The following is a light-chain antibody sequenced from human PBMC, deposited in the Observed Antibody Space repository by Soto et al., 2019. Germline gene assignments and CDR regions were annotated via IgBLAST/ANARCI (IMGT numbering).Light chain of an antibody. J-gene: IGKJ3*01. V-gene: IGKV1-9*01. Sequence: IQLTQSPSSLSASVGDRVTITCRASQGISSFLAWYQQKPGKAPKLLIYGASTLQSGVPSMFSGSGSGTYFTLTIVSLQPEDFATYSCQQLNSFPIPFGPGTKVDIK. CDR2: GAS. CDR1: QGISSF. CDR3: QQLNSFPIP.